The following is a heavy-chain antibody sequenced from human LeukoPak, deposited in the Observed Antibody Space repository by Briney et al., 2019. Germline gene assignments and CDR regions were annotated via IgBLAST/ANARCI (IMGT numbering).Heavy chain of an antibody. V-gene: IGHV3-9*01. J-gene: IGHJ6*02. CDR3: AKDIGSTIEGEDYYYGMDV. D-gene: IGHD5/OR15-5a*01. CDR1: GFTFDDYA. Sequence: GGSLRLSCAASGFTFDDYAMHWVRQAPGKGLEWVSGISWNSGSIGYADSVKGRFTISRDNAKNSLYLQMNSLRAEDTALYYCAKDIGSTIEGEDYYYGMDVWGQGTTVTVSS. CDR2: ISWNSGSI.